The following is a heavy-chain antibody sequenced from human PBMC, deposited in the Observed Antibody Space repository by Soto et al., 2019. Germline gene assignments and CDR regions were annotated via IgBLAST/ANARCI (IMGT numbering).Heavy chain of an antibody. CDR3: ARDTSWGDAFDI. CDR1: GFTFSSYG. D-gene: IGHD7-27*01. CDR2: IWYDGSNK. J-gene: IGHJ3*02. V-gene: IGHV3-33*01. Sequence: GGSLRLSCAASGFTFSSYGMHWVLQAPGKGLEWVAVIWYDGSNKYYADSVKGRFTISRDNSKNTLYLQMNSLRAEDTAVYYCARDTSWGDAFDIWGQGTVVTVSS.